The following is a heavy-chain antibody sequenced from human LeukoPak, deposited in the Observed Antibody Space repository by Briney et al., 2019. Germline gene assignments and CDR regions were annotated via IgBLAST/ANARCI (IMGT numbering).Heavy chain of an antibody. V-gene: IGHV4-59*01. CDR2: IYSNGNT. CDR1: GASINNNY. CDR3: ASGTFDGPLYGTYWYFHV. J-gene: IGHJ2*01. D-gene: IGHD1-14*01. Sequence: SETLSLTCAVSGASINNNYWTWVRQPPGKGLEWIGYIYSNGNTNYNPSLKGRVTMSIETSENQFSLQLPSVTAADTAVYYCASGTFDGPLYGTYWYFHVWGRGTLVTVSS.